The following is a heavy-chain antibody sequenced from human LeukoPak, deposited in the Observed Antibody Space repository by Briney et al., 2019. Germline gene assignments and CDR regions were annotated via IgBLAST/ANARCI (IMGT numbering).Heavy chain of an antibody. Sequence: GRSLRLSCAASGFTFSSYGMHWVRQAPGKGLEWVAVISYDGSNKYYADSVKGRFTISRDNSKNTLYLQMNSLRAEDTAVYYCAKDRRSSSWVDAFDIWGQGTMVTVSS. CDR3: AKDRRSSSWVDAFDI. CDR2: ISYDGSNK. J-gene: IGHJ3*02. D-gene: IGHD6-13*01. V-gene: IGHV3-30*18. CDR1: GFTFSSYG.